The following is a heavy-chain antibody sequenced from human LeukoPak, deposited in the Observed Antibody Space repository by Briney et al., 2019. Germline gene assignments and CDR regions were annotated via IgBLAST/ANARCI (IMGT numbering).Heavy chain of an antibody. CDR2: IYYSGSA. CDR3: ARDQDSSGWYYDY. Sequence: PSETPSLTCTVSGGSISSYYWSWIRQPPGKGLEWIGYIYYSGSANYNPSLKSRVTISVDTSKNQFSLKLSSVTAADTAVYYCARDQDSSGWYYDYWGQGTLVTVSS. V-gene: IGHV4-59*01. D-gene: IGHD6-19*01. J-gene: IGHJ4*02. CDR1: GGSISSYY.